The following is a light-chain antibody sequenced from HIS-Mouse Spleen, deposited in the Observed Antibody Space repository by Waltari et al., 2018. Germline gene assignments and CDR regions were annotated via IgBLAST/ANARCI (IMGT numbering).Light chain of an antibody. CDR1: SSDVGGYNY. J-gene: IGLJ3*02. CDR2: EVS. Sequence: QSALTQPASVSGSPGQSITISCTGTSSDVGGYNYVSWYQQHPGKAPKLMIYEVSKRPSGGSNRFSCSKSGNTASLTISGLQAEDEADYYCSSYTSSSTWVFGGGTKLTVL. CDR3: SSYTSSSTWV. V-gene: IGLV2-14*01.